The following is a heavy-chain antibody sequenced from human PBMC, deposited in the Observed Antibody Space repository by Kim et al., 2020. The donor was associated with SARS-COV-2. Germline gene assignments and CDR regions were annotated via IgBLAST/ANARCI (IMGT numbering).Heavy chain of an antibody. CDR1: GGTFSSYA. J-gene: IGHJ6*03. CDR3: ARDNYYGSGSYRPNYYYYYYMDV. V-gene: IGHV1-69*13. D-gene: IGHD3-10*01. CDR2: IIPIFGTA. Sequence: SVKVSCKASGGTFSSYAISWVRQAPGQGLEWMGGIIPIFGTANYAQKFQGRVTITADESTSTAYMELSSLRSEDTAVYYCARDNYYGSGSYRPNYYYYYYMDVWGKGTTVTVSS.